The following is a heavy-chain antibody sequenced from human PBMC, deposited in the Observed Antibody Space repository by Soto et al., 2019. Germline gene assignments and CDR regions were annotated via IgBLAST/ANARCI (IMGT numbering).Heavy chain of an antibody. Sequence: MSSETLSLTCTVSGGSISSSIYYWGWIRQPPGKGLEWIGSIYYSGSTYYNPSLKSRVTISVDSSKNQFSLKLSSVTAADTAVYYCARHYGYGSGSYYYYYGMDVWGQGTTVTVSS. CDR2: IYYSGST. V-gene: IGHV4-39*01. CDR3: ARHYGYGSGSYYYYYGMDV. CDR1: GGSISSSIYY. J-gene: IGHJ6*02. D-gene: IGHD3-10*01.